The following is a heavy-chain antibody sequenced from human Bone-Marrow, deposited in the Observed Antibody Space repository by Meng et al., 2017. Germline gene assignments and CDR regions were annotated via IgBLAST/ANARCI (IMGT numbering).Heavy chain of an antibody. CDR2: IYSGGST. Sequence: GESLKISCAASGFTVSSNYMSWVRQAPGKGLEWVSVIYSGGSTYYADSVKGRFTISRDNSKNTLYLQMNSLRAEDTAVYYCARDKNRDYGDYKWFDPWGQGTLVTVSS. V-gene: IGHV3-66*02. CDR3: ARDKNRDYGDYKWFDP. J-gene: IGHJ5*02. D-gene: IGHD4-17*01. CDR1: GFTVSSNY.